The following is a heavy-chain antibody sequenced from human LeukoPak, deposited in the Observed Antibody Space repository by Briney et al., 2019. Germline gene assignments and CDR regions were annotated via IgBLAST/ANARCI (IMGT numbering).Heavy chain of an antibody. CDR2: INPNSGGT. CDR1: GYTFTGYY. J-gene: IGHJ6*02. V-gene: IGHV1-2*02. D-gene: IGHD6-6*01. CDR3: ASPKGLIAARPGDYYYYYGMDV. Sequence: GASVKVSCKASGYTFTGYYMHWVRQAPGQGLEWMGWINPNSGGTNYAQKFQGRVTMTRDTSISTAYMELSRLRSDDTAVYYCASPKGLIAARPGDYYYYYGMDVWGQGTTVTVSS.